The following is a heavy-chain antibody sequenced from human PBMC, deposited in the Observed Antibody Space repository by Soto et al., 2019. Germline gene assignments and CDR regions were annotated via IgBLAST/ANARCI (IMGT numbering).Heavy chain of an antibody. V-gene: IGHV3-23*01. CDR1: GFSISDYA. J-gene: IGHJ4*02. CDR3: AKDGIRKDDY. Sequence: SGGSLRLSCSASGFSISDYAMSWVRQPPGKGLEWVSSISDSGTKTFYADSVKGRFAISRDTSKNTVYMQMNNLRAEDTALYYCAKDGIRKDDYWGQGAVVTVS. CDR2: ISDSGTKT.